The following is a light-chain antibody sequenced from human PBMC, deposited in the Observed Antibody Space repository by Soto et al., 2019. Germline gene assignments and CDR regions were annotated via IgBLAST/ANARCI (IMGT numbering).Light chain of an antibody. CDR1: SGSVSSSHY. Sequence: QAVVTQEPSFSVFPGGTVTLTFGLSSGSVSSSHYPSWYQQTPVHPPRTLIYNINSRSSGVPDRISGSIFGNKAALTITGAQTDDESDYYCVLYMGSGIYVFGTGTKVTVL. V-gene: IGLV8-61*01. J-gene: IGLJ1*01. CDR2: NIN. CDR3: VLYMGSGIYV.